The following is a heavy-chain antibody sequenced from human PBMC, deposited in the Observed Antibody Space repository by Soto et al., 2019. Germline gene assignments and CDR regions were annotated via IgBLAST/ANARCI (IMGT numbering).Heavy chain of an antibody. J-gene: IGHJ6*03. CDR2: IIPILGIA. V-gene: IGHV1-69*02. CDR1: GGTFSSYT. D-gene: IGHD5-12*01. Sequence: QVQLVQSGAEVKKPGSSVKVSCKASGGTFSSYTISWVRQAPGQGLEWMGRIIPILGIANYAQKFQGRVTITADKSTSTAYMELSSLRSEDTAVYYCAGEIVATIDYYYMDVWGKGTTVTVSS. CDR3: AGEIVATIDYYYMDV.